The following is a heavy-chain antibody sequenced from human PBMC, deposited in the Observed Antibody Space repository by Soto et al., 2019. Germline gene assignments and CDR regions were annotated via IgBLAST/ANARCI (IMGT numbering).Heavy chain of an antibody. V-gene: IGHV4-4*02. CDR2: IYHSGST. J-gene: IGHJ4*02. CDR3: ARVTRGVYGDPLGLFFDY. Sequence: QVQLQESGPGLVKPSGTLSLTCAVSGGSISSSNWWSWVRQPPGKGLEWIGEIYHSGSTNYNPSLKSRVTIAVDKSKNQFSLKLSSVTAADTAVYYCARVTRGVYGDPLGLFFDYWGQGTLVTVSS. CDR1: GGSISSSNW. D-gene: IGHD4-17*01.